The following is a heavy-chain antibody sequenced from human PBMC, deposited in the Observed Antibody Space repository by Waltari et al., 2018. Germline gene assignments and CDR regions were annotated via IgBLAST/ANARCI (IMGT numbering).Heavy chain of an antibody. J-gene: IGHJ4*02. Sequence: QVQLVESGGGVVQPGKSLRLSCSASGFSFSGFSMHWVRPAPGKGREGVADITYDGKHRVYADAVKGRFTISRDNSKNTVYLQMNNLSLQDTAVYYCASDPSRLSTPGGYFDNWGQGTLVTVSS. D-gene: IGHD2-8*02. CDR1: GFSFSGFS. CDR3: ASDPSRLSTPGGYFDN. V-gene: IGHV3-30*03. CDR2: ITYDGKHR.